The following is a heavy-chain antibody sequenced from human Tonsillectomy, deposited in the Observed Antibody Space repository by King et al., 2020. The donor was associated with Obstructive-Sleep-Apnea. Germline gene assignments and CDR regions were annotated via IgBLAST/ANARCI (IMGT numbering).Heavy chain of an antibody. CDR1: GYSIRTGYY. Sequence: QLQDSGPGLVKPSETLSLTCSVSGYSIRTGYYWGLIRQPPGKGLELIGIIYHSGSTYYNPSLKSRVTISVDTSKNHFSLNLRSVTAADTAVYYCARDPSSGWYWFDPWGQGTLVTVSS. CDR2: IYHSGST. V-gene: IGHV4-38-2*02. J-gene: IGHJ5*02. D-gene: IGHD6-19*01. CDR3: ARDPSSGWYWFDP.